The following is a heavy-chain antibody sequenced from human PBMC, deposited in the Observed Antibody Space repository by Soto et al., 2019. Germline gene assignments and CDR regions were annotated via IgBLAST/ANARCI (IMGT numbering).Heavy chain of an antibody. CDR3: ARDGPDGSFYYYYYGMDV. CDR1: GFTFSSYG. CDR2: IWYDGSNK. V-gene: IGHV3-33*01. J-gene: IGHJ6*02. Sequence: LRLSCAASGFTFSSYGMHWVRQAPGKGLEWVAVIWYDGSNKYYADSVKGRFTISRDNSKNTLYLQMNSLRAEDTAVYYCARDGPDGSFYYYYYGMDVWGQGTTATVSS.